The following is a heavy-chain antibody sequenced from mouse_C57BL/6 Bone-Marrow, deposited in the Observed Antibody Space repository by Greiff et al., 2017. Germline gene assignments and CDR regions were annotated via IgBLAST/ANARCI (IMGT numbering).Heavy chain of an antibody. J-gene: IGHJ2*01. CDR3: ARKVGSSYLYFDY. D-gene: IGHD1-1*01. Sequence: QVHVKQSGAELVRPGTSVKVSCKASGYAFTNYLIEWVKQRPGQGLEWIGVINPGSGGTNYNEKFKGKATLTADKSSSTAYMQLSSLTSEDSAVYFCARKVGSSYLYFDYWGQGTTLTVSS. CDR2: INPGSGGT. CDR1: GYAFTNYL. V-gene: IGHV1-54*01.